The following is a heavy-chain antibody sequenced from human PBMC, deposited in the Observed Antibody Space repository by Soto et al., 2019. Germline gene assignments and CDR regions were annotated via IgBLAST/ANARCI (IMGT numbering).Heavy chain of an antibody. D-gene: IGHD2-2*01. CDR1: GGSIISSSYY. Sequence: SETLSLTCTVSGGSIISSSYYWGWIRKPPGKGLEWIGSIYYSGSTYYNPSLKSRVTVSVDTSKNQFSLKLSSVTAADTAVYYCARQRALYDSFDPWGQGTLVTVS. CDR2: IYYSGST. V-gene: IGHV4-39*01. J-gene: IGHJ5*02. CDR3: ARQRALYDSFDP.